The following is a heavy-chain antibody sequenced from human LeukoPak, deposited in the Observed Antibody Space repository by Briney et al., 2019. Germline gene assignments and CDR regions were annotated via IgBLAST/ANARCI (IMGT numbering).Heavy chain of an antibody. CDR1: GFTFSSYG. V-gene: IGHV3-23*01. Sequence: GGSLRLSCTASGFTFSSYGMSWVRQAPGKGLEWVSAISGSGGSTYYADSVKGRFTISRDNSKNTLYMQMNSLRAEDTAVYYCAKGYDIADYWGQGTLVTVSS. CDR2: ISGSGGST. D-gene: IGHD3-9*01. J-gene: IGHJ4*02. CDR3: AKGYDIADY.